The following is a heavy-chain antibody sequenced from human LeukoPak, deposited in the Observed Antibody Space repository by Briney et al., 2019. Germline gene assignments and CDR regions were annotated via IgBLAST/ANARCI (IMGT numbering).Heavy chain of an antibody. CDR3: VTNYFDSSGPKKNY. CDR1: GVSFSGYY. D-gene: IGHD3-22*01. V-gene: IGHV4-34*01. CDR2: INHSGST. J-gene: IGHJ4*02. Sequence: SETLSLTCAVYGVSFSGYYWSWIRQPPGKGLEWIGEINHSGSTNYNPSLKSRVTISVDTSKKQFSLKLSSVTAADTAVYYCVTNYFDSSGPKKNYWGQGTLVTVSS.